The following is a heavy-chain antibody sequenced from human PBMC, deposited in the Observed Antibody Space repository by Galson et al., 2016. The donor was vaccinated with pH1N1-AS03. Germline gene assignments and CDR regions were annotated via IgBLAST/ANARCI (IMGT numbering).Heavy chain of an antibody. CDR3: ARTLNYNTGLDV. Sequence: PALVKPTQTLTLTCTVSGFSLSTGGMRVSWIRQPPGKALEWLGRIDWADGTIYSTSLKTRLTISKDTSKNQVVLTMTNMDPVDTGTYYCARTLNYNTGLDVWGPGATVTVSS. J-gene: IGHJ6*02. CDR1: GFSLSTGGMR. V-gene: IGHV2-70*04. CDR2: IDWADGT. D-gene: IGHD5-24*01.